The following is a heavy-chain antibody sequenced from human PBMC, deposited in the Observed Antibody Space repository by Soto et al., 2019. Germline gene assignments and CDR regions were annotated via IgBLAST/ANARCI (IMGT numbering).Heavy chain of an antibody. D-gene: IGHD2-2*01. V-gene: IGHV4-39*01. J-gene: IGHJ5*02. Sequence: QLQLQESGPGLVKPSETLSLICTVSGGSISNNIYLWGWIRQPPGKGLEWIATMYYSGSASYNPSLRSRVTISADTSKNQFPLNLTSVTAADTAMYYCASSIPTWSLSWGQGALVTVSS. CDR1: GGSISNNIYL. CDR3: ASSIPTWSLS. CDR2: MYYSGSA.